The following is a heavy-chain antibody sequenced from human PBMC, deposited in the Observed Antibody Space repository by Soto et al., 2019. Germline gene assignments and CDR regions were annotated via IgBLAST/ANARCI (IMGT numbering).Heavy chain of an antibody. CDR3: AKDLWYYYDSSGPRTNYYYYGMDV. CDR2: ISGSGGST. V-gene: IGHV3-23*01. CDR1: GFTFSSYA. D-gene: IGHD3-22*01. J-gene: IGHJ6*02. Sequence: GGSLRLSCAASGFTFSSYAMSWVRQAPGKGLEWVSAISGSGGSTYYADSVKGRFTISRDNSKNTLYLQMNSLRAEDTAVYYCAKDLWYYYDSSGPRTNYYYYGMDVWGQGTTVTVSS.